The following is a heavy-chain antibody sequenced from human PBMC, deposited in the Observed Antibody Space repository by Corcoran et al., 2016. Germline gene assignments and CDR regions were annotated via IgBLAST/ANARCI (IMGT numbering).Heavy chain of an antibody. V-gene: IGHV1-69*01. CDR1: GGTFSSYA. CDR3: ARAVGVEQQLLSWFDP. J-gene: IGHJ5*02. CDR2: IIPIFGTA. D-gene: IGHD6-13*01. Sequence: QVQLVQSGAEVKKPGSSVKVSCKASGGTFSSYAISWVRQAPGQGLEWMGGIIPIFGTANYAQKFQGRVTLTADESTSTAYMELSSLRSEDTAGYYCARAVGVEQQLLSWFDPWGQGTLVTVSS.